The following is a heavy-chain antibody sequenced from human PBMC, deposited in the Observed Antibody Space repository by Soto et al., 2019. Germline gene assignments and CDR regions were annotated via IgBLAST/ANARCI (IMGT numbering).Heavy chain of an antibody. Sequence: EVQLVESGGGLVQPGGSLRLSCAASGFTFTGNWMHWVRQGPGKGLVWVARINRDGTATTYADSVTGRFTISRDNSKNTLYLQMNSLGAEDTAVYYCATVGTGSYNWFAPWGQGTMVTVSS. CDR1: GFTFTGNW. V-gene: IGHV3-74*01. J-gene: IGHJ5*02. D-gene: IGHD1-26*01. CDR2: INRDGTAT. CDR3: ATVGTGSYNWFAP.